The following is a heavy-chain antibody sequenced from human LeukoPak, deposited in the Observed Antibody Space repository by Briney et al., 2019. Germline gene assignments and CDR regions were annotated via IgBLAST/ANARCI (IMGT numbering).Heavy chain of an antibody. J-gene: IGHJ4*02. CDR2: INPNSGT. CDR1: GSTYTDYY. V-gene: IGHV1-2*02. CDR3: ARNRWMDY. Sequence: ASVKVSCKASGSTYTDYYMHWVRQAPGQGLEWMVWINPNSGTNYAQKFQGRVTMTRDTSISTAYMELTRLTSDDTAVYYCARNRWMDYWGQGTLVTVSS. D-gene: IGHD1-1*01.